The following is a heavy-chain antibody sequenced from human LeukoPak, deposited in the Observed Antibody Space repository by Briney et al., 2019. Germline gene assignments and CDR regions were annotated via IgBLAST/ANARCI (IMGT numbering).Heavy chain of an antibody. CDR3: ARPKSAAVYDSSGYALAYFDL. J-gene: IGHJ2*01. D-gene: IGHD3-22*01. CDR1: GYSFSNYW. V-gene: IGHV5-51*01. CDR2: IFPGDSDR. Sequence: ESLKISCQASGYSFSNYWIAWVRQMPGKGLEWMGIIFPGDSDRRYSPSFQGQVTISADRSITTAYLQWSSLKASDTAMYYCARPKSAAVYDSSGYALAYFDLWGRGTLVTVSS.